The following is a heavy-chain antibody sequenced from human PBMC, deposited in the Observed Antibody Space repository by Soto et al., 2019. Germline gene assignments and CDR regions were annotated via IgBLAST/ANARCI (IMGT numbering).Heavy chain of an antibody. D-gene: IGHD5-12*01. CDR3: ATLDAGGWYYFDY. Sequence: LGXSLKISCKGSGYRFPISWIAWVRQMPGKGFEWMGIIYPGDPDTRYSPSFQGQVTISADKSISTAYLQWSSLKASDTAIYYCATLDAGGWYYFDYWGQGTLVTVSS. CDR2: IYPGDPDT. CDR1: GYRFPISW. V-gene: IGHV5-51*01. J-gene: IGHJ4*02.